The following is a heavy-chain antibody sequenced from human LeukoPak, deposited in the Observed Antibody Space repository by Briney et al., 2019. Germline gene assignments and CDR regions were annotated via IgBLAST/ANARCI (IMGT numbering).Heavy chain of an antibody. CDR3: ARALEPYYYGMDV. CDR1: GGTFSSYA. CDR2: IIPILGIA. V-gene: IGHV1-69*04. J-gene: IGHJ6*02. Sequence: SVKVSCKASGGTFSSYAISWVRQAPGQGLEWMGRIIPILGIANYAQKFQGRVTITADKSTSTAYMELSSLRSEDTAVYYCARALEPYYYGMDVWGQGTTVTVSS. D-gene: IGHD1-1*01.